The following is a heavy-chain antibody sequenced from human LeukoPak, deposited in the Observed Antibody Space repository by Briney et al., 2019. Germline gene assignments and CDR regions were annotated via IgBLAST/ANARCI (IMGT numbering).Heavy chain of an antibody. J-gene: IGHJ4*02. CDR2: IDPSDSYT. D-gene: IGHD1-26*01. Sequence: GESLKISCKGSGYSFTSYWIGWARQMPGKGLEWMGRIDPSDSYTNYSPSFQGHVTISADKSISTAYLQWSSLKASDTAMYYCARHDSGSYQEYDYWGQGTLVTVSS. CDR3: ARHDSGSYQEYDY. CDR1: GYSFTSYW. V-gene: IGHV5-10-1*01.